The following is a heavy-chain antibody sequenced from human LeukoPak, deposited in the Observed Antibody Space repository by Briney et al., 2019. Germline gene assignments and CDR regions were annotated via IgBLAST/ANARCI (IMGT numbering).Heavy chain of an antibody. D-gene: IGHD3-10*01. CDR1: GYTFTGYY. J-gene: IGHJ4*02. Sequence: ASVKVSCKASGYTFTGYYMHWVRQAPGQGLEWMGWINPNSGGTNYAQKFQGRVTMTRDTSISTAYMELSRLRSDDTAVYYCARDRTTMVRGVITYWGQGTLVAVSS. V-gene: IGHV1-2*02. CDR2: INPNSGGT. CDR3: ARDRTTMVRGVITY.